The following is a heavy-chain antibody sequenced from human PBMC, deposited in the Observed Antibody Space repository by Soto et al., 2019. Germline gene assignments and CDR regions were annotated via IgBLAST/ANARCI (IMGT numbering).Heavy chain of an antibody. D-gene: IGHD2-15*01. V-gene: IGHV4-59*01. CDR3: ARDKYCSGGSCRKNWFDP. Sequence: SETLSLTCTVSGGSISSSYWSWIRQPPGKGLEWLAYIYDDGSANYNPSLKSRATISLDMSKTQFSLKLTSVTAADTAVYYCARDKYCSGGSCRKNWFDPWGQGTLVTVSS. CDR1: GGSISSSY. J-gene: IGHJ5*02. CDR2: IYDDGSA.